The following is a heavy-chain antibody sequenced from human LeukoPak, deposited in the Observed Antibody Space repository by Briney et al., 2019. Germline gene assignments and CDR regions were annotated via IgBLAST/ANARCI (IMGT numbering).Heavy chain of an antibody. CDR2: ISSDGTAR. Sequence: GGSLRLSCAASGFTSSSYWMRWVRHVPGKGLVWVSRISSDGTARNYADSVKGRFTISRDDAKNTVDLQMNSLRGEDTAVYYCVRGRGSYGWFDPWGQGTLVTVSS. CDR1: GFTSSSYW. J-gene: IGHJ5*02. D-gene: IGHD3-10*01. CDR3: VRGRGSYGWFDP. V-gene: IGHV3-74*01.